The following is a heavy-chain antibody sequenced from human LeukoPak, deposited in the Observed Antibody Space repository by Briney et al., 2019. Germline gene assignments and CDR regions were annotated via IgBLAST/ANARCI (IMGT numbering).Heavy chain of an antibody. D-gene: IGHD6-19*01. V-gene: IGHV3-66*01. CDR2: IYSSGNT. CDR3: ARVRVSVAGHDY. J-gene: IGHJ4*02. Sequence: GGSLRLSCAASGFTVSSNYMSWVRQAPGKGLEWVSVIYSSGNTYYADSVKGRFTISRDNSKNTLYLQMNSLRDEDTAVYYCARVRVSVAGHDYWGQGTLVTVSS. CDR1: GFTVSSNY.